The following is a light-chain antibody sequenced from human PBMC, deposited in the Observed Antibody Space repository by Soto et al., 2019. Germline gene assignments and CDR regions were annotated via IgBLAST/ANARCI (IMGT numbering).Light chain of an antibody. V-gene: IGLV1-40*01. CDR2: GNS. CDR1: SSNIGAGYD. J-gene: IGLJ1*01. CDR3: QSYDSSLSGYV. Sequence: QSVLTQPPSVSGAPGQRVTISCTGSSSNIGAGYDVHWYQQLPGTAPKLLIYGNSNRPSGVPDRFSGSKSGTSASLAITGLKAEDEADYYCQSYDSSLSGYVFGTGTKVNVL.